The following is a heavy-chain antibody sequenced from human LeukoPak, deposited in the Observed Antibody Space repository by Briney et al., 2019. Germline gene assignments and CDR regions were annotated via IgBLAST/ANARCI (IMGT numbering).Heavy chain of an antibody. CDR2: ISGSGSTI. D-gene: IGHD2-2*02. Sequence: GGSLRLSCSASGFTLSDYYMSWIRQAPGKGPEWVSYISGSGSTIYYADSVKGRFTISRDNAKSSLYLQMNSLRAEDTALYYCAREYQPLLYGDYWGQGSLVTVSS. V-gene: IGHV3-11*04. CDR1: GFTLSDYY. J-gene: IGHJ4*02. CDR3: AREYQPLLYGDY.